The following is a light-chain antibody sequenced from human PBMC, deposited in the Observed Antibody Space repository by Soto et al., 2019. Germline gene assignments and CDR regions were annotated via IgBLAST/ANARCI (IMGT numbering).Light chain of an antibody. J-gene: IGKJ1*01. CDR1: QSVLSSSNNKNY. CDR2: WAS. Sequence: DFVMTQSPDSLAVSLGERAAINCKSSQSVLSSSNNKNYLAWFQQKPGQPTKLLIYWASTRESGVPDRFSGSGSGTDFTLTISSLQAEDLAVYYCQQYYSTPLTFGQGTKVEIK. CDR3: QQYYSTPLT. V-gene: IGKV4-1*01.